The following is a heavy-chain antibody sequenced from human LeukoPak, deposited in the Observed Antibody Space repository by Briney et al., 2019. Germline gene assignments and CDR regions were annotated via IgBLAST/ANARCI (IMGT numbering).Heavy chain of an antibody. CDR2: IKQDGSEK. D-gene: IGHD5-12*01. CDR1: GFTFSSYW. V-gene: IGHV3-7*01. CDR3: ARVPYSGYDLYYYGMDV. J-gene: IGHJ6*02. Sequence: GGSLRLSCAASGFTFSSYWMSWVRQAPGKGLEWVANIKQDGSEKYYVDSVKGRFTISRDNAKNSLYLQMNSLRAEDTAVYYCARVPYSGYDLYYYGMDVWGQGTTVTVSS.